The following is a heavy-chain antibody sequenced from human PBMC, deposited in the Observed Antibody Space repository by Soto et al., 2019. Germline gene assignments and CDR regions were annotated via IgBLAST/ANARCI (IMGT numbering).Heavy chain of an antibody. CDR1: GFTFNSYG. CDR3: VKDLAHMADH. J-gene: IGHJ4*02. CDR2: ILYDGTKK. Sequence: QVQLLESGGGVVLPGGSLRLSCEASGFTFNSYGMYWVRQAPGKGLDWVSHILYDGTKKYYADSVKGRFTISRDNSNNTLYLQMDRMRIEDTAVYFCVKDLAHMADHWGQGTLVIVSS. V-gene: IGHV3-30*18.